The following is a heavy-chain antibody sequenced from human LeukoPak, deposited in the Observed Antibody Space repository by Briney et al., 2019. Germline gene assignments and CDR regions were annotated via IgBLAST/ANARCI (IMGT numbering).Heavy chain of an antibody. CDR3: ARDQYNVIDS. CDR2: INAENGDT. V-gene: IGHV1-3*01. J-gene: IGHJ4*02. Sequence: GASVKVSCKTSGGTFSGYAINWVRQAPGQRPEWMGRINAENGDTKYSQKFQGRVTITRDTFASTSYMELSSLRSEDTAVYYCARDQYNVIDSWGQGTLVTVSS. D-gene: IGHD1-14*01. CDR1: GGTFSGYA.